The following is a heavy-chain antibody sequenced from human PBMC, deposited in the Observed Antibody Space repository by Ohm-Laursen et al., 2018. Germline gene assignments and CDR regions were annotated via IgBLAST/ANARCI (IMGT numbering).Heavy chain of an antibody. CDR3: ARGSKYFDL. CDR2: INHSGST. Sequence: GTLSLTWAVYGGSFSGYYWSWIRQPPGKGLEWIGEINHSGSTNYNPSLKSRITISVDTSKNQFSLKLSSVTAADTAFYYRARGSKYFDLWGRGTLVTVSS. CDR1: GGSFSGYY. J-gene: IGHJ2*01. V-gene: IGHV4-34*01.